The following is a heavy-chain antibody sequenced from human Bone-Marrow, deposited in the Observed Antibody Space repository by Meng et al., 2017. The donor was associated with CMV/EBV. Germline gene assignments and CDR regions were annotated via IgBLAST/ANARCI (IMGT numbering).Heavy chain of an antibody. V-gene: IGHV4-39*07. D-gene: IGHD3-3*01. CDR3: ARVPSYYDFWSGYYSRVDYYYGMDV. CDR2: IYYSGST. CDR1: GGSISSSSYY. Sequence: GSLRLSCTVSGGSISSSSYYWGWIRQPPGKGLELIGSIYYSGSTYYNPSLKSRVTISVDTSKNQFSLKLSSVTAADTAVYYCARVPSYYDFWSGYYSRVDYYYGMDVWGQGTTVTVSS. J-gene: IGHJ6*02.